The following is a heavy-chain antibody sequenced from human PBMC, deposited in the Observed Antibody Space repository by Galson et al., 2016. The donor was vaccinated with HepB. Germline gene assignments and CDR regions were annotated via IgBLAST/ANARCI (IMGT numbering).Heavy chain of an antibody. Sequence: QSGAEVKKPGESLKISCKGSGYSFSIYWIGWVRQMPGKGLEWMGIIYPGDSDTRYSPSFQGQVTVSADKSINTAYLQWSSLKASDTAMYYCARGPGRTAYYCDYWGQGTLVTVSS. CDR1: GYSFSIYW. CDR3: ARGPGRTAYYCDY. V-gene: IGHV5-51*01. D-gene: IGHD1-14*01. J-gene: IGHJ4*02. CDR2: IYPGDSDT.